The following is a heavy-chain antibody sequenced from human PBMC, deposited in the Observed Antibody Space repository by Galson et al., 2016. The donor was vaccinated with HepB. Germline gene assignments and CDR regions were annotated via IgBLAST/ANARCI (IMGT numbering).Heavy chain of an antibody. Sequence: TLSLTCSVSGGSISSDGYYWSWIRQHPGKGLEWIGYIYYSGSTYYTPSLKSRVTIPADTSTNEFSLKLSSVTAADTAVYYCASGYCSGGSCYFDSWGQGTLVTVSS. CDR3: ASGYCSGGSCYFDS. CDR1: GGSISSDGYY. V-gene: IGHV4-31*03. CDR2: IYYSGST. D-gene: IGHD2-15*01. J-gene: IGHJ4*02.